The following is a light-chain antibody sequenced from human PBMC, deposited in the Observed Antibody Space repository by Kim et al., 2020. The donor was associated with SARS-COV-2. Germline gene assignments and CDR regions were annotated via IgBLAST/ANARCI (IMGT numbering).Light chain of an antibody. CDR2: AAS. CDR3: QQYYSYPPIT. Sequence: AIRMTQSPSSFSASTGDRVTITCRASQGISSYLAWYQQKPGKAPKLLIYAASTLQSWVPSRFRGSGSGTDFTLTISCLQSEDFATYYCQQYYSYPPITFGQGTRLESK. J-gene: IGKJ5*01. CDR1: QGISSY. V-gene: IGKV1-8*01.